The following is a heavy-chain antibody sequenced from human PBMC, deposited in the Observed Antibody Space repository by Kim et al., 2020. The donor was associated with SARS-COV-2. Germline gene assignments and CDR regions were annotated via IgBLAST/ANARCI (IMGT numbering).Heavy chain of an antibody. CDR1: GFNFNFFG. D-gene: IGHD2-21*01. CDR2: IEGGGRKI. V-gene: IGHV3-48*02. CDR3: ARQGFRGELDY. Sequence: GGSLRLSCAASGFNFNFFGLNWVRQAPGKGLEWISFIEGGGRKISYADSVKGRFTVSRDDAKSSLYLQMSSLRDEDTAVYYCARQGFRGELDYWGQGTLVPVSA. J-gene: IGHJ4*02.